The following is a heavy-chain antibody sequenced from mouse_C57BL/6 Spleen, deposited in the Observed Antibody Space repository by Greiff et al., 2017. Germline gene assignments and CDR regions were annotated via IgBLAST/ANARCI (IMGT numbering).Heavy chain of an antibody. CDR2: IHPNSGST. CDR3: ARSGVVTTRTYWYFDV. V-gene: IGHV1-64*01. D-gene: IGHD2-2*01. CDR1: GYTFTSYW. J-gene: IGHJ1*03. Sequence: QVQLQQPGAELVKPGASVKLSCKASGYTFTSYWMHWVKQRPGQGLEWIGMIHPNSGSTNYNEKFKSKDTLTVDKSSSTAYMQLSSLTSEDSAVYYCARSGVVTTRTYWYFDVWGTGTTVTVSS.